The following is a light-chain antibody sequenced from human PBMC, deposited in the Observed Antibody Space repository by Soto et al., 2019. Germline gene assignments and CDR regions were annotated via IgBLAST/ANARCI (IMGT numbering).Light chain of an antibody. CDR3: SSYTSHSPVV. CDR2: AVS. J-gene: IGLJ3*02. Sequence: QSALTQPASVSGSPGQSITISCTGTNSDIGRYDYVSWYQQCPGEDPKLMIYAVSRRPSGVSNRFSGSKSGTTASLTISGLQAEYEDDYYCSSYTSHSPVVFGGGTKVTVL. CDR1: NSDIGRYDY. V-gene: IGLV2-14*03.